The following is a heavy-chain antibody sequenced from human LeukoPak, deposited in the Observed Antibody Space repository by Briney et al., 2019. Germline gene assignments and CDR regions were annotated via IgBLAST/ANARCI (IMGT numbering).Heavy chain of an antibody. CDR2: ISSSSSTI. D-gene: IGHD4-17*01. Sequence: PGGSLRLSCAASGFTFLNYGMHWVRQAPGKGLEWVSYISSSSSTIYYADSVKGRFTISRDNAKNSLYLQMNSLRAEDTAVYYCARGDYGDYWGAFDIWAQGTRDTVSS. CDR3: ARGDYGDYWGAFDI. J-gene: IGHJ3*02. V-gene: IGHV3-48*01. CDR1: GFTFLNYG.